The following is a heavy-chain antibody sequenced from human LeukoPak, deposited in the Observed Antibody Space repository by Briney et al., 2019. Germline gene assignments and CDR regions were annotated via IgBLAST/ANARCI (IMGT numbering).Heavy chain of an antibody. Sequence: GASVKVSCKASGYTFTDYYMHWVRQAPGQGLEWMGWINPNSGGTNYAQKFQGRVTMTRDTSISTAYMELSRLRSDDTAVYYCARGNKRGVPAAPGAYWGQGTLVTVSS. CDR3: ARGNKRGVPAAPGAY. V-gene: IGHV1-2*02. D-gene: IGHD2-2*01. J-gene: IGHJ4*02. CDR2: INPNSGGT. CDR1: GYTFTDYY.